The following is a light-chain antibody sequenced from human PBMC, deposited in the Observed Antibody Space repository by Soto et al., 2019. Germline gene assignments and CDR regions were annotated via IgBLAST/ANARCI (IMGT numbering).Light chain of an antibody. CDR1: QSVSSY. V-gene: IGKV3-20*01. Sequence: IGLKQSAGVVSLSQGERASLSCGASQSVSSYLAWYQQKPGQAPRLLIYDASNRATGIPARFSGSGSGTDFTLTISRLEPEDFAVYYCQQYGSSPRVTFGQGTRLEI. CDR2: DAS. J-gene: IGKJ5*01. CDR3: QQYGSSPRVT.